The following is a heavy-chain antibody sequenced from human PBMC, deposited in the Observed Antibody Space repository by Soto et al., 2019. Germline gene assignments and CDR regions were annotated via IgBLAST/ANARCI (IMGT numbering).Heavy chain of an antibody. CDR3: AREGCSGGSCYYYFDC. D-gene: IGHD2-15*01. Sequence: PSETLSLTCTVSGGSISSYYWSWIRQPPGKGLEWIGYIYYSGSTNYNPSLKSRVTISVDTSKNQFSLKLSSVTAADTAVYYCAREGCSGGSCYYYFDCWGQGTLVTVSS. J-gene: IGHJ4*02. V-gene: IGHV4-59*01. CDR1: GGSISSYY. CDR2: IYYSGST.